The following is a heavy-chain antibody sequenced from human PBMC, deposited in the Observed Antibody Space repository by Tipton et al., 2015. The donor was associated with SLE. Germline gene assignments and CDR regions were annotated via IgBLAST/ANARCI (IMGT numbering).Heavy chain of an antibody. CDR1: GFTFSSYW. V-gene: IGHV3-7*01. CDR2: IKQDGSEK. CDR3: ARDTVTDFDY. Sequence: SLRLSCVASGFTFSSYWMSWVRQAPGKGLEWVANIKQDGSEKYYVGSVKGRFTISRDNAKNSLYLQMNSLRAEDTAVYYCARDTVTDFDYWGQGTLVTVSS. D-gene: IGHD4-11*01. J-gene: IGHJ4*02.